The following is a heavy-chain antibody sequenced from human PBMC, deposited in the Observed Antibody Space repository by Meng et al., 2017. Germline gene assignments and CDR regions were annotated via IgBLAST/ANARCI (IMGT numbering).Heavy chain of an antibody. CDR2: ISHGGDII. CDR3: ARHRWLNDY. CDR1: GFTFSSYA. J-gene: IGHJ4*02. Sequence: GRSLRLSCAASGFTFSSYAMSWVRQAPGKGLESVSYISHGGDIIHYADSVEGRFTVSRDNAKNSLYLQMSSLRAEDTAVYYCARHRWLNDYWGQGTLVTVSS. D-gene: IGHD5-12*01. V-gene: IGHV3-48*04.